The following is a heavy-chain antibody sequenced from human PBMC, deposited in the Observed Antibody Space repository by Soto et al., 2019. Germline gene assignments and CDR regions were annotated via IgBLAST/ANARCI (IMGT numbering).Heavy chain of an antibody. CDR1: GFTFSSYW. CDR2: INQDGSEK. D-gene: IGHD2-15*01. V-gene: IGHV3-7*01. Sequence: GESLKISCAASGFTFSSYWMSWVRQAPGKGLEWVANINQDGSEKYYVDSVRGRFIISRDNAKKSLYLQMNSLRAEDTAVYYCARNPYLPGVVVVPYFDYWGQGTLVTVSS. CDR3: ARNPYLPGVVVVPYFDY. J-gene: IGHJ4*02.